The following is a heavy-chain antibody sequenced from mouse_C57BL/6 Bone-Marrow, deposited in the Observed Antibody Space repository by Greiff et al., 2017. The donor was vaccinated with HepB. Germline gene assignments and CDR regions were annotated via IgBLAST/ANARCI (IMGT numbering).Heavy chain of an antibody. CDR1: GYTFTEYT. V-gene: IGHV1-62-2*01. D-gene: IGHD2-3*01. Sequence: QVQLQQSGAELVKPGASVKLSCKASGYTFTEYTIHWVKQRSGQGLEWIGWFYPGSGSIKYNEKFKDKATLTADKSSSTVYMGLSRLTSEDSAVYFCARHEESSIYDGHYYAMDYWGQGTSVTVSS. CDR3: ARHEESSIYDGHYYAMDY. J-gene: IGHJ4*01. CDR2: FYPGSGSI.